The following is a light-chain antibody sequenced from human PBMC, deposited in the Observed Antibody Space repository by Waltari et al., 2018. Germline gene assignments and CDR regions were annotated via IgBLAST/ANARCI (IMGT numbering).Light chain of an antibody. V-gene: IGLV3-1*01. CDR1: KLGDKY. J-gene: IGLJ2*01. CDR2: QDN. CDR3: QAWDIDIVV. Sequence: SYELTQPPSMSVSPGQTASITCSGPKLGDKYVSWYQQKPGQSPLLVIYQDNKRPSGIPERFSGSNSANTATLTISGTQAMDEADYYCQAWDIDIVVFGGGTKLTVL.